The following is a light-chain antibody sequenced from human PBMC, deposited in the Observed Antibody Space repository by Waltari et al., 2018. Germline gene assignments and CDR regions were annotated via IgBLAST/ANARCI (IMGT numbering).Light chain of an antibody. CDR2: AYT. CDR3: QSYDSSLGGYV. CDR1: SSNIGAGLD. V-gene: IGLV1-40*01. Sequence: SVLAQPPSASGAPGQRVTVPCTGRSSNIGAGLDVHWYQQLPGTAPKLLIYAYTNRPSGVPDRFSGSKSGSSASLAITGLQADDEADYYCQSYDSSLGGYVFGTGTKVTVL. J-gene: IGLJ1*01.